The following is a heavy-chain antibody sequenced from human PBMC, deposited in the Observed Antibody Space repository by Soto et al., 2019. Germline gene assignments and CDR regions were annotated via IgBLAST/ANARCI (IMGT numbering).Heavy chain of an antibody. D-gene: IGHD2-2*01. CDR1: GGSISSYY. V-gene: IGHV4-59*08. Sequence: PSETLSLTCTVSGGSISSYYWSWIRQPPGKGLEWIGYIYYSGSTNYNPSLKSRVTISVDTSKNQFSLKLSSVTAADSAVYYCASDRWDCISTSCYYYYGMDVWGQGTTVTVSS. CDR2: IYYSGST. J-gene: IGHJ6*02. CDR3: ASDRWDCISTSCYYYYGMDV.